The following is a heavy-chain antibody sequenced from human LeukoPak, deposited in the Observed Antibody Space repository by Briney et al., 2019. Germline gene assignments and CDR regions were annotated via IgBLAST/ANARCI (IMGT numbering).Heavy chain of an antibody. CDR1: GGSISSYY. V-gene: IGHV4-59*01. Sequence: PSGTLSLTCTVSGGSISSYYWNWIRQPPGKGLEWIGYIYYSGSTNYNPSLKSRVTISVDTSKNQFSLKLSSVTAADTAMYYCARSSYGEYHSWGQGTLVTVSS. CDR3: ARSSYGEYHS. D-gene: IGHD4-17*01. CDR2: IYYSGST. J-gene: IGHJ4*02.